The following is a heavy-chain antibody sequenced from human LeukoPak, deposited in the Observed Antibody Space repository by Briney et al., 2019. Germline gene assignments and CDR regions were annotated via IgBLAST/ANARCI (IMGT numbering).Heavy chain of an antibody. D-gene: IGHD3-22*01. J-gene: IGHJ4*02. CDR1: GGSISDYY. V-gene: IGHV4-59*12. CDR3: ARAQNYYDSSGFKGALDY. CDR2: FYQSENT. Sequence: PSETLSLTCTVSGGSISDYYWCWIRQPPGKGLEWLGCFYQSENTDYNPSLKSRVTISVDTSRNQFSVEVKSVTAADTALYYCARAQNYYDSSGFKGALDYWGQGILVTVSS.